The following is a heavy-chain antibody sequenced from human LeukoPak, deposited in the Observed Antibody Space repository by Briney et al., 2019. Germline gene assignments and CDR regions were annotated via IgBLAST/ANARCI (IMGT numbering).Heavy chain of an antibody. Sequence: GGSLRLSCAASGFTFSSYWMHWVRQAPGKGLVWVSRINTDGSSTSYADSVKGRFTISRDNAKNTLYLQMNSLRAEDTAVYYCASRGDGYSYGDWGQGTLVTVSS. CDR2: INTDGSST. V-gene: IGHV3-74*01. CDR1: GFTFSSYW. CDR3: ASRGDGYSYGD. J-gene: IGHJ4*02. D-gene: IGHD5-18*01.